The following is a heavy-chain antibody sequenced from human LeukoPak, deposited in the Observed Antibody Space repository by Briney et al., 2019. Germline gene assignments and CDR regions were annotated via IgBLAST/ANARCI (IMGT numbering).Heavy chain of an antibody. Sequence: GGSLRLSCAASRFTVSSNYMSWVRQAPGKGLEWVSFIYSSGSTYYADSVRGRFTISRDNAKNSLYLQMNSLRAEDTAVYYCAREPPGAQSGYDPDNWFDPWGQGTLVTVSS. CDR1: RFTVSSNY. V-gene: IGHV3-66*01. CDR2: IYSSGST. D-gene: IGHD5-12*01. J-gene: IGHJ5*02. CDR3: AREPPGAQSGYDPDNWFDP.